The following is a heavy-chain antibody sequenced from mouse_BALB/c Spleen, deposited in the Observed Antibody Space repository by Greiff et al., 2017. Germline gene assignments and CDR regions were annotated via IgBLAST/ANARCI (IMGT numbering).Heavy chain of an antibody. CDR3: ARLGLRPYAMDY. D-gene: IGHD2-4*01. J-gene: IGHJ4*01. CDR2: ISSGGGNT. Sequence: EVHLVESGGGLVKPGGSLKLSCAASGFTFSSYTMSWVRQTPEKRLEWVATISSGGGNTYYPDSVKGRFTISRDNAKNNLYLQMSSLRSEDTALYYCARLGLRPYAMDYWGQGTSVTVSS. CDR1: GFTFSSYT. V-gene: IGHV5-9*03.